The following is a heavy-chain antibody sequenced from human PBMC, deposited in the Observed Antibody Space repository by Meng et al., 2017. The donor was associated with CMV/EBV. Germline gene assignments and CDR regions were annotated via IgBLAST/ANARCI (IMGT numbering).Heavy chain of an antibody. CDR1: GFTFRTYG. Sequence: GESLKISCVASGFTFRTYGMHWARQAPGKGLEWVAIIWYDGSNKYYADSVKGRFTISRDNSKNTLYLHMNSLRAEDTAMYYCAKDRIEKASLGSPVPDWGQGTLVTVSS. D-gene: IGHD2-2*03. J-gene: IGHJ4*02. V-gene: IGHV3-33*06. CDR3: AKDRIEKASLGSPVPD. CDR2: IWYDGSNK.